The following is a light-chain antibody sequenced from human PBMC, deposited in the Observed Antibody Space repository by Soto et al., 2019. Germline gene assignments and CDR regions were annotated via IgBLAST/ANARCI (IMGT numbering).Light chain of an antibody. Sequence: DIQMTQSPSSLSASVGDRVTITCQASQDISNYLNWYQQKPGKAPKLLIYDASNLETGVPSRFSGSETWTDFTFNISSLQPEDIATYYCQQYDNLPLTFGGGTKVEIK. CDR1: QDISNY. CDR3: QQYDNLPLT. CDR2: DAS. J-gene: IGKJ4*01. V-gene: IGKV1-33*01.